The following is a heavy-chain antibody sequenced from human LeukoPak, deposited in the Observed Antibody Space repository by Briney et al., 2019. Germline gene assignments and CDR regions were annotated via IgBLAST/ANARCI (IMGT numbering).Heavy chain of an antibody. CDR2: INHSGST. V-gene: IGHV4-34*01. D-gene: IGHD3-9*01. CDR3: ARVPYYDILTGYWGDYYYYYGMDV. CDR1: GGSFSGYY. J-gene: IGHJ6*02. Sequence: SETLSLTCAVYGGSFSGYYWSWIRPPPGKGLEWIGEINHSGSTNYNPSLKSRVTISVDTSKNQFSLKLSSVTAADTAVYYCARVPYYDILTGYWGDYYYYYGMDVWGQGTTVTVSS.